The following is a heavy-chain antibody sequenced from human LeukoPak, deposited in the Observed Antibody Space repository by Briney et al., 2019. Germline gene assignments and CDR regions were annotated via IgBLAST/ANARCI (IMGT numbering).Heavy chain of an antibody. CDR3: ARDRGSSSSRWFDP. CDR1: GFTFSSYS. V-gene: IGHV3-21*01. Sequence: PGGCLRLSCAASGFTFSSYSMNWVRQAPGKGLEWVSSISSSSSYIYYADSVKGRFTISRDNAKNSLYLQMNSLRAEDTAVYYCARDRGSSSSRWFDPWGQGTLVTVSS. CDR2: ISSSSSYI. D-gene: IGHD6-6*01. J-gene: IGHJ5*02.